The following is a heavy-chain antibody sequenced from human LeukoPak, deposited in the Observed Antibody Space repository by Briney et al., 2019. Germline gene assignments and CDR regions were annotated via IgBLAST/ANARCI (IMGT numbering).Heavy chain of an antibody. CDR2: IYSSGNT. CDR3: ARDGEADAFDI. V-gene: IGHV4-4*07. J-gene: IGHJ3*02. D-gene: IGHD3-10*01. CDR1: GVSFSTYY. Sequence: SQTLSLTCTVSGVSFSTYYWTWIRQPAEKELEWIGRIYSSGNTNSNPSLESRVTMSIDTSKNQFSLKLSSVTAADTAVYYCARDGEADAFDIWGQGTMVTVSS.